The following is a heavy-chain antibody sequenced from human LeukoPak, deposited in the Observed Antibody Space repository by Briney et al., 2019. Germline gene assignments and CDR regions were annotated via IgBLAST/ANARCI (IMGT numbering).Heavy chain of an antibody. CDR3: ASGEWELLRY. Sequence: SETLSLTCTVSGGSISSYYWSWIRQPPGKGLEWIGYIYYSGSTNYNPSLKIRVTISVDTSKNQFSLKLSSVTAADTAVYYCASGEWELLRYWGQGTLVTVSS. CDR1: GGSISSYY. D-gene: IGHD1-26*01. J-gene: IGHJ4*02. V-gene: IGHV4-59*01. CDR2: IYYSGST.